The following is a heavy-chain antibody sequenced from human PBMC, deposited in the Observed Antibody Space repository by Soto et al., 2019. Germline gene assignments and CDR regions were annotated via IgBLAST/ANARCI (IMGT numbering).Heavy chain of an antibody. Sequence: PGGSLRLSCAASGFTFSNYDMHWVRQATGKGLEWVSSFSTAGNTYSPGSVNVRFTISRENAKNSLYLQMNSLRVDDTAVYYCARGRDSGLYYFDYWGQGTLVTVSS. V-gene: IGHV3-13*01. CDR2: FSTAGNT. D-gene: IGHD2-21*01. CDR3: ARGRDSGLYYFDY. CDR1: GFTFSNYD. J-gene: IGHJ4*02.